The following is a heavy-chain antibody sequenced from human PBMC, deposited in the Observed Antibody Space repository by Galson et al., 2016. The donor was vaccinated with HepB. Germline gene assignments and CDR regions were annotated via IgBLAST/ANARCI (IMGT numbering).Heavy chain of an antibody. CDR3: AGALYYDTSTYYYRGSDYSNYYGLDV. D-gene: IGHD3-22*01. V-gene: IGHV3-21*01. CDR1: GFTFSTYS. CDR2: ISSSSSYI. Sequence: SLRLSCAASGFTFSTYSMNWVRQAPGKGLEWVSSISSSSSYIYYADSVKGRFTISRDNAKNSLYLQINSLRAEDTAVYYCAGALYYDTSTYYYRGSDYSNYYGLDVWGQGTTVTVSS. J-gene: IGHJ6*02.